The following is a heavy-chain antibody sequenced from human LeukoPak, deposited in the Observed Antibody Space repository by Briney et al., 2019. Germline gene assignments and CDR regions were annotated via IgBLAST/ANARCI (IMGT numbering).Heavy chain of an antibody. Sequence: GESLKISCKGSGYSSTSYWIGWVRQMPGKGLEWMGIIYPGDSDTRYSPSFQGQVTISADKSISTAYLQWSSLKASDTAMYYCARHETEGYYPYGMDVWGQGTTVTVSS. CDR2: IYPGDSDT. CDR1: GYSSTSYW. D-gene: IGHD2-15*01. V-gene: IGHV5-51*01. CDR3: ARHETEGYYPYGMDV. J-gene: IGHJ6*02.